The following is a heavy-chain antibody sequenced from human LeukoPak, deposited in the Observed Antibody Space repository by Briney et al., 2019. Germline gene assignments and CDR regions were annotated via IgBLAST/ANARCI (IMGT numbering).Heavy chain of an antibody. V-gene: IGHV1-2*02. CDR2: INPNSGGT. CDR3: ARGPFCFSLYVPVLSAP. D-gene: IGHD3-16*01. J-gene: IGHJ5*02. Sequence: ASVKVSCKASGYTFTGYYMHWVRQAPGQGLEWMGWINPNSGGTNYAQKFQGRVTMTRDTSISTAYMELSRLRSDDTAVYYCARGPFCFSLYVPVLSAPGAQEPRVTVPS. CDR1: GYTFTGYY.